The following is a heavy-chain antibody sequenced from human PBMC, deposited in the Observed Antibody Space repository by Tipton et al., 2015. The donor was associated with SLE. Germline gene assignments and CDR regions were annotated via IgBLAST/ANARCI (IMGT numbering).Heavy chain of an antibody. CDR2: IHYSGVT. Sequence: TLSLTCTVSGGSIISYYWSWIRQPPGKGLERIGYIHYSGVTYYYPSLKSRVTMSVDTSKNQFSLKLNSVTAADTAVYYCARHAEIPVMRYGMDVWGQGTTVSVSS. J-gene: IGHJ6*02. CDR1: GGSIISYY. D-gene: IGHD2-21*01. V-gene: IGHV4-59*08. CDR3: ARHAEIPVMRYGMDV.